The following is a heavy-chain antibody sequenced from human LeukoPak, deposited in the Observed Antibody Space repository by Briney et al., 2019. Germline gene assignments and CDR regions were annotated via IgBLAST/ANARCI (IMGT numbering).Heavy chain of an antibody. CDR1: GYTFTSYY. V-gene: IGHV1-46*01. J-gene: IGHJ4*02. CDR2: INPSGGST. Sequence: ASVKVSCKASGYTFTSYYMHWVRQAPGQGLEWMGIINPSGGSTSYAQKLQGRVTMTTDTSTSTAYMELRSLRSDDTAVYYCARGSLYCSSTSCYAPFDYWGQGTLVTVSS. D-gene: IGHD2-2*01. CDR3: ARGSLYCSSTSCYAPFDY.